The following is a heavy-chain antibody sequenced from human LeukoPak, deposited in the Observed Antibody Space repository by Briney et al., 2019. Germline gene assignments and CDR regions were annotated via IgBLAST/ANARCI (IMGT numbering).Heavy chain of an antibody. D-gene: IGHD6-19*01. J-gene: IGHJ4*02. CDR1: GYTFTSYD. CDR2: INPNSGGT. V-gene: IGHV1-2*02. CDR3: ARPSRWQWLVRY. Sequence: GASVKVSCKASGYTFTSYDINWVRQATGQGLEWMGWINPNSGGTNYAQKFQGRVTMTRDTSISTAYMELSRLRSDDTAVYYCARPSRWQWLVRYWGQGTLVTVSS.